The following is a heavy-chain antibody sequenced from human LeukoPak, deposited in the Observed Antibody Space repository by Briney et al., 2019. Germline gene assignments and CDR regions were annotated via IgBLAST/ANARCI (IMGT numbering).Heavy chain of an antibody. CDR1: GGTFSSYA. CDR3: ARGGRDSSGKVGYFDY. V-gene: IGHV1-69*05. Sequence: SVKVSCKASGGTFSSYAISWVRQAPGQGLEWMGGIIPIFGTANYAQKFQGRVTITTDESTSTAYMELSSLRSEDTAVYYCARGGRDSSGKVGYFDYWGQGTLVTVSS. D-gene: IGHD3-22*01. CDR2: IIPIFGTA. J-gene: IGHJ4*02.